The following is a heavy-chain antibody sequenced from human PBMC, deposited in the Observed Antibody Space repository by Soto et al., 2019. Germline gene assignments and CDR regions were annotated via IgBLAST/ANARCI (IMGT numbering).Heavy chain of an antibody. J-gene: IGHJ4*02. V-gene: IGHV3-23*01. CDR1: GFTFNNYA. D-gene: IGHD3-10*01. CDR2: ISGGGDTT. CDR3: AKGRGGSGSLTPRVDF. Sequence: EVQLLDSGGGLVQHGGSLSLSCAASGFTFNNYAMTWVRQAPGQRLEWVSAISGGGDTTSYADSVKGRFTVSSDGSKNTLYLQMSSLRAEDTALYYCAKGRGGSGSLTPRVDFWGQGTLVTVSS.